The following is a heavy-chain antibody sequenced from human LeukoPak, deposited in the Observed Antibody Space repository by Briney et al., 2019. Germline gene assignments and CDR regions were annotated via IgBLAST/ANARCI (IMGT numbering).Heavy chain of an antibody. CDR2: INPNSGGT. V-gene: IGHV1-2*06. CDR3: ARDRDGTIWAFDY. D-gene: IGHD1-1*01. Sequence: GASVKVSCKASGYTFTSNYIHWVRQAPGQGLEWMGRINPNSGGTNYAQKFQGRVTITADESTSTAYMELSSLRSEDTAVYYCARDRDGTIWAFDYWGQGTLVTVSS. J-gene: IGHJ4*02. CDR1: GYTFTSNY.